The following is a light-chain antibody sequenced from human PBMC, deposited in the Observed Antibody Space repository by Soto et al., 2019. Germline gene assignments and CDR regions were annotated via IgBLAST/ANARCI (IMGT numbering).Light chain of an antibody. CDR2: EDN. V-gene: IGLV6-57*04. CDR1: SGSIASNY. Sequence: NFMLTQPHSVSESPGKTVTISCTRSSGSIASNYVQWYQQRPGSAPTTVIYEDNQRPSGVPDRFSGSIDSSSNSASLTISGLKTEDEADYYCQSYGSSTLYVFGTGTKLTVL. CDR3: QSYGSSTLYV. J-gene: IGLJ1*01.